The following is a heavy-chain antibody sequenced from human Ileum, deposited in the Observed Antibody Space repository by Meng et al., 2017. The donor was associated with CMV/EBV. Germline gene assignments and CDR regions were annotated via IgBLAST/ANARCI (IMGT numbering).Heavy chain of an antibody. CDR2: MSYDGSR. V-gene: IGHV3-30*18. Sequence: SGFTFSSFAMHWVRQSPGKGLEWVAVMSYDGSRYYADSVKDRFTISRDNSKNTLYLQMNVLRAEDTAVYYCAKVIAGYNYFYGMDVWGQGTTVTVSS. J-gene: IGHJ6*02. CDR1: GFTFSSFA. CDR3: AKVIAGYNYFYGMDV. D-gene: IGHD5-24*01.